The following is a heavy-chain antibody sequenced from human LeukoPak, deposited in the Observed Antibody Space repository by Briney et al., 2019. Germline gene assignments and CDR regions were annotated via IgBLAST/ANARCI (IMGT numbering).Heavy chain of an antibody. CDR3: ARIPNYYDSSGWRAFDI. Sequence: GASVKVSCKASGYTFSNYGLSWVRQAPGQGLEWMGIINPSGGSTSYAQKFQGRVTMTRDMSTSTVYIELSSLRSEDTAVYYCARIPNYYDSSGWRAFDIWGQGTMVTVSS. D-gene: IGHD3-22*01. CDR2: INPSGGST. V-gene: IGHV1-46*01. J-gene: IGHJ3*02. CDR1: GYTFSNYG.